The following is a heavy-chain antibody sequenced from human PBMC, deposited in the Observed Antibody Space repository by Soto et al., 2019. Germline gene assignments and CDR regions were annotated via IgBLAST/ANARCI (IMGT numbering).Heavy chain of an antibody. D-gene: IGHD5-12*01. V-gene: IGHV4-31*02. CDR1: GFTFSSYA. J-gene: IGHJ4*02. Sequence: VQLLESGGGLVQPGGSLRLSCAASGFTFSSYAMSWVRQAPGKGLEWIGYIYYSGSTYYNPSLKSRVTISVDTSKNQFSLKLSSVTAADTAVYYCARVGYEYYFDYWGQGTLVTVSS. CDR2: IYYSGST. CDR3: ARVGYEYYFDY.